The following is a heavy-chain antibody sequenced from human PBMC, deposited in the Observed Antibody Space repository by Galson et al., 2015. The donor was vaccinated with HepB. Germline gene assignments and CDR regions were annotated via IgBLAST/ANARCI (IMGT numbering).Heavy chain of an antibody. CDR1: GGTFSNYD. Sequence: SVKVSCKASGGTFSNYDISWVRQAPGQGLEWMGGIIPIFGTANYAQKFQGRDTITADESTSTAYMELSSLRSEDTAVYYCASAGATYYYDSSGYYYNFDYWGQGTLVTVSS. CDR2: IIPIFGTA. V-gene: IGHV1-69*13. J-gene: IGHJ4*02. D-gene: IGHD3-22*01. CDR3: ASAGATYYYDSSGYYYNFDY.